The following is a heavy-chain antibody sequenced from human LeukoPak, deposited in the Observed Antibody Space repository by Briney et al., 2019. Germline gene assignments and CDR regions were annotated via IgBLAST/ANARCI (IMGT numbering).Heavy chain of an antibody. J-gene: IGHJ3*02. D-gene: IGHD2-2*01. CDR1: GFTFSSYA. V-gene: IGHV3-30-3*01. CDR2: ISYDGSNK. Sequence: GGSLRLSCAASGFTFSSYAMHWVRQAPGKGLEWVAVISYDGSNKYYADSVKGRFTISRDNSKNTLYLQMNSLRAEDTAVYYCARGGIVVVPAALDIWGQGTMVTVSS. CDR3: ARGGIVVVPAALDI.